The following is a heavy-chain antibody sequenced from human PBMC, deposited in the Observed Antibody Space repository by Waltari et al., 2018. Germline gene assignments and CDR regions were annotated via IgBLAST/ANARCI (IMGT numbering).Heavy chain of an antibody. V-gene: IGHV4-38-2*01. CDR2: IYHSGST. D-gene: IGHD3-16*01. Sequence: ISSGYYWGWIRQPPGKGLEWIGSIYHSGSTYYNPSLKSRVTISVDTSKNQFSLKLSSVTAADTAVYYCARQGDYVGLYWGQGTLVTVSS. CDR1: ISSGYY. CDR3: ARQGDYVGLY. J-gene: IGHJ4*02.